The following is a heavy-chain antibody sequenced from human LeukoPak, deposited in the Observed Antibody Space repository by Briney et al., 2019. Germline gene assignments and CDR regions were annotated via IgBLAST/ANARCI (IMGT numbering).Heavy chain of an antibody. CDR1: GGSISSYY. J-gene: IGHJ5*02. V-gene: IGHV4-59*01. CDR3: ARVRYVVVPAATAPLAFDP. D-gene: IGHD2-2*01. CDR2: IYYSGST. Sequence: SETLSLTCTVSGGSISSYYWSWIRQPPGKGLEWLGYIYYSGSTNYNPSLKSRVTISVDTSKNQFSLKLSSVTAADTAVYYCARVRYVVVPAATAPLAFDPWGQGTLVTVSS.